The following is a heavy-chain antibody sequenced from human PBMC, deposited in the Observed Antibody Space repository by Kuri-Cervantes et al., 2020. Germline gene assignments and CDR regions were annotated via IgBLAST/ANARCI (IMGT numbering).Heavy chain of an antibody. CDR1: GFTFSSYW. Sequence: GESLKISCAASGFTFSSYWMHWVRQAPGKGLVWVSRINSDGSSTSYADSVKGRFTISRDNAKNSLYLQVNSLRAEDTAVYYCARVPWTAVADWGQGTLVTVSS. V-gene: IGHV3-74*01. CDR2: INSDGSST. J-gene: IGHJ4*02. CDR3: ARVPWTAVAD. D-gene: IGHD6-19*01.